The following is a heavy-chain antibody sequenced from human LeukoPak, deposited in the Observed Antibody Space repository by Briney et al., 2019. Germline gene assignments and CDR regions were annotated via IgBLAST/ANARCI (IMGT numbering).Heavy chain of an antibody. D-gene: IGHD3-9*01. CDR2: IIPIFGTA. CDR1: GGTFSSYA. J-gene: IGHJ4*02. CDR3: ARNFDWLYQILDY. Sequence: ASVKVSCKASGGTFSSYAISWVRQAPGQGLEWMGGIIPIFGTANYAQKFQGRVTITADKSTSTAYMELSSLRSEDTAVYYCARNFDWLYQILDYWGQGTLVTVSS. V-gene: IGHV1-69*06.